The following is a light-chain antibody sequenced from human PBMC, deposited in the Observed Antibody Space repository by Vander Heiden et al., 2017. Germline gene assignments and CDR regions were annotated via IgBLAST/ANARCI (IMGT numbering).Light chain of an antibody. Sequence: QSALTQPASVSGSPGPSLTISCPVTRGDVGGDNYVAWYKQHPGKAPKLMIYDVRKRDAGVAKRCSGAKCGNTATVTISGRQDEEEADYYCSADTSSSNIVVFGGGTKRTVL. CDR1: RGDVGGDNY. CDR3: SADTSSSNIVV. CDR2: DVR. V-gene: IGLV2-14*01. J-gene: IGLJ2*01.